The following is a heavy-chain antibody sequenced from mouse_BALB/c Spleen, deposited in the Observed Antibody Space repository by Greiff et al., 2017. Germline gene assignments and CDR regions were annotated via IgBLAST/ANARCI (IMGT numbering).Heavy chain of an antibody. J-gene: IGHJ4*01. CDR3: ATSYDYDAMDY. V-gene: IGHV5-17*02. D-gene: IGHD2-10*01. CDR1: GFTFSSFG. CDR2: ISSGSSTI. Sequence: DVKLVESGGGLVQPGGSRKLSCAASGFTFSSFGMHWVRQAPEKGLEWVAYISSGSSTIYYADTVKGRFTISRDNPKNTLFLQMTSLRSEDTAMYYCATSYDYDAMDYWGQGTSVTVSS.